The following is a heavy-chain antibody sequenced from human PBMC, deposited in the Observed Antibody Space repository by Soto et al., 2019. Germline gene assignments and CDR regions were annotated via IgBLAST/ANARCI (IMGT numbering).Heavy chain of an antibody. V-gene: IGHV2-5*01. Sequence: SGPTLVNPTQTLTLTCTFSGFSLSSGGAGVGWIRQPPGKGLEWLALIYWNDDKRYSPSLKSRLTITKDTSKNQVVLLMTNMDPVDTATYYCAHRGYGNYPRDNWYDPWGQGTLVTVAS. CDR2: IYWNDDK. D-gene: IGHD4-17*01. J-gene: IGHJ5*02. CDR3: AHRGYGNYPRDNWYDP. CDR1: GFSLSSGGAG.